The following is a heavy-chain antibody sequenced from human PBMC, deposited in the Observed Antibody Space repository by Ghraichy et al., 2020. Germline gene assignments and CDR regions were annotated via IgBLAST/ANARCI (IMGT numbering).Heavy chain of an antibody. V-gene: IGHV3-7*03. D-gene: IGHD3-22*01. Sequence: GGSLRLSCAASGFTFSSHWMSWVRQAPGKGLEWVAIIKPDGSEKYYVDSVKGRFTISRDNAQNSLYLQMNSLRAEDTAVYYCARGGSGKYYDTSGYPGWGQGTLVTVSS. J-gene: IGHJ4*02. CDR3: ARGGSGKYYDTSGYPG. CDR2: IKPDGSEK. CDR1: GFTFSSHW.